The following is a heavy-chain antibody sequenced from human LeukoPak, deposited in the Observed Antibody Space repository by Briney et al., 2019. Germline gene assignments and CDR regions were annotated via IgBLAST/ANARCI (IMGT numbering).Heavy chain of an antibody. J-gene: IGHJ4*02. V-gene: IGHV4-4*07. CDR1: GGSISSYY. CDR2: IYTSGST. Sequence: ASETLSLTCTVSGGSISSYYWSWIRQHAGKGLEWIGRIYTSGSTNYNPSLKSRVTMSVDTSKNQFSLKLSSVTAADTAVYYCARSGRFGDPTLDYWGQGTLVTVSS. CDR3: ARSGRFGDPTLDY. D-gene: IGHD3-10*01.